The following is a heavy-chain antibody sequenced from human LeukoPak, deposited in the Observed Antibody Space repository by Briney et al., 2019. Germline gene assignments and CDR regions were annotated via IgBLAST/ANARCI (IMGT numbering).Heavy chain of an antibody. V-gene: IGHV1-69*13. Sequence: ASVKVSCKASGGTFSSYAISWVRQAPGQGLEWMGGIIPIFGTANYAQKFQGRVTITADESTSTAYMELSSLRSEDTAVYYCATDYDSSSSESGGYNYGMDVWGQGTTVTVSS. CDR1: GGTFSSYA. CDR3: ATDYDSSSSESGGYNYGMDV. J-gene: IGHJ6*02. D-gene: IGHD6-6*01. CDR2: IIPIFGTA.